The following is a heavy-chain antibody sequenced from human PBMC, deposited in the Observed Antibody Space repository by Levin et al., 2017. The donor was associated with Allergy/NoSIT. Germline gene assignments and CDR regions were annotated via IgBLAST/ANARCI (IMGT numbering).Heavy chain of an antibody. J-gene: IGHJ6*03. Sequence: KISCKASGFTFTSSAVQWVRQARGQRLEWIGWIVVGSGNTNYAQKFQERVTITRDMSTSTAYMELSSLRSEDTAVYYCAADSRVAARPFSHYDYYMDVWGKGTTVTVSS. V-gene: IGHV1-58*01. CDR3: AADSRVAARPFSHYDYYMDV. CDR1: GFTFTSSA. CDR2: IVVGSGNT. D-gene: IGHD6-6*01.